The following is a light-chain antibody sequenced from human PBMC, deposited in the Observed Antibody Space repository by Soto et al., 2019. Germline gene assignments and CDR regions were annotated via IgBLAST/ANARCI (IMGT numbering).Light chain of an antibody. V-gene: IGLV3-1*01. CDR2: QDS. Sequence: SYELTQPPSVSVSPGQTASITCSGDKLGEKYACWYQQKPGQSPVLVIYQDSKRPSGIPERFSGSNSGNTATLTISGTQAMDEADYYCQAWDSSTVVFXXGTXXXXL. CDR1: KLGEKY. J-gene: IGLJ2*01. CDR3: QAWDSSTVV.